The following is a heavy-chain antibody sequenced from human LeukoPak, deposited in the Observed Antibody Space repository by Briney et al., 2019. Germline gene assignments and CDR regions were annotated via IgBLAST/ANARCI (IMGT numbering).Heavy chain of an antibody. CDR3: ARGSTARYYYDRSGYYRGAVDY. D-gene: IGHD3-22*01. V-gene: IGHV1-18*01. CDR1: GYTFTSYD. J-gene: IGHJ4*02. CDR2: ISGYNGYT. Sequence: ASVKVSCKASGYTFTSYDINWVRQAPGQGLEWMGWISGYNGYTNYAQKLQGRVTMITDTSTSTAYMELRSLTSDDTAVYYCARGSTARYYYDRSGYYRGAVDYWGQGTLVTVSS.